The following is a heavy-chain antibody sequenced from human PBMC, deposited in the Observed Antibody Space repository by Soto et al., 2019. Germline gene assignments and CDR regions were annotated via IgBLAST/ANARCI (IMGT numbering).Heavy chain of an antibody. CDR1: GFTFRSYD. V-gene: IGHV3-23*01. Sequence: SLRLSCAASGFTFRSYDMGWVRQAPGKGLEWVSDINGSGGSTYYADSVRGRFTISRDNSKNTLYLQMNSLRAEDTAVYYCAKGIGDILTAYGYWGQGTLVTVSS. D-gene: IGHD3-9*01. CDR3: AKGIGDILTAYGY. CDR2: INGSGGST. J-gene: IGHJ4*02.